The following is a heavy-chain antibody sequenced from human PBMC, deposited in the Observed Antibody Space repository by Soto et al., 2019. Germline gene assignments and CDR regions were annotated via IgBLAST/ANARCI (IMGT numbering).Heavy chain of an antibody. J-gene: IGHJ4*02. CDR2: ISHDGSNK. D-gene: IGHD1-26*01. CDR1: GFTFSSYA. V-gene: IGHV3-30*09. Sequence: QPGGSLRLSCAASGFTFSSYAMHWVRQAPGKGLEWVALISHDGSNKNYADSVKGRFAISGDNSKNTLYLQMNSLRADDTAVYYCAREETGAADYWGQGT. CDR3: AREETGAADY.